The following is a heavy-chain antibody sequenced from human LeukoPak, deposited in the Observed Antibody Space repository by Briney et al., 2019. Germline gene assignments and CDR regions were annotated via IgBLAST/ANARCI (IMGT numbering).Heavy chain of an antibody. CDR3: ASNYYGSGSYYHAFDI. CDR1: GYTFTSYD. CDR2: MNPNSGDT. Sequence: ASVKVSCKASGYTFTSYDINWVRQATGQGLEWMGWMNPNSGDTGYAQKFQGRVTITRNTSISTAYMELSSLRSEDTAVYYCASNYYGSGSYYHAFDIWGQGTMVTVSS. V-gene: IGHV1-8*03. D-gene: IGHD3-10*01. J-gene: IGHJ3*02.